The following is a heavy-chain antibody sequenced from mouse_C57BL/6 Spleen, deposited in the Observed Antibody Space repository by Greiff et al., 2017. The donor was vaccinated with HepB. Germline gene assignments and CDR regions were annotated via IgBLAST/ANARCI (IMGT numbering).Heavy chain of an antibody. V-gene: IGHV1-69*01. Sequence: VQLQQSGAELVMPGASVKLSCKASGYTFTSYWMHWVKQRPGQGLEWIGEIDPSDSYTNYNQKFKGKSTLTVDKSSSTAYMQLSSLTSEDSAVYYCARRAVVAYYAMDYWGQGTSVTVSS. CDR2: IDPSDSYT. CDR3: ARRAVVAYYAMDY. CDR1: GYTFTSYW. J-gene: IGHJ4*01. D-gene: IGHD1-1*01.